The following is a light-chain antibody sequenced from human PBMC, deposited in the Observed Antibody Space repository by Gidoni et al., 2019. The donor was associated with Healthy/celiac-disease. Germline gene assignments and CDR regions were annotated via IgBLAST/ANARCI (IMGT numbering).Light chain of an antibody. V-gene: IGKV1-5*03. CDR1: QSISSW. J-gene: IGKJ2*01. Sequence: DIQMTQSPSTLSASVGDRVTITCRASQSISSWLAWYQQKPGKAPKLLIYNASSLESGVPSRFSGSGSGTEFTLTISSLQPDDFATYYCQQYNCYSYXXXQGTKLEIK. CDR2: NAS. CDR3: QQYNCYSYX.